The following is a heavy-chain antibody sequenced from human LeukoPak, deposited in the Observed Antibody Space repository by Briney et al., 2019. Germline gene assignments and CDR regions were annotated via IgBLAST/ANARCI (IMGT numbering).Heavy chain of an antibody. CDR3: ARDGPRTAVTTFLFDY. J-gene: IGHJ4*02. V-gene: IGHV4-59*12. CDR2: IYYSGST. CDR1: GGSISSYY. Sequence: SETLSLTCTVSGGSISSYYWSWIRQPPGKGLEWIGYIYYSGSTNYNPFLKSRVTISVDTSKNQFSLKLGSVTAADTAVYYCARDGPRTAVTTFLFDYWGQGTLVTVSS. D-gene: IGHD4-17*01.